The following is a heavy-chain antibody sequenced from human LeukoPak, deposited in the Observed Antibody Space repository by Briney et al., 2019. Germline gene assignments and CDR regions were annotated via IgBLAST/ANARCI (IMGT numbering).Heavy chain of an antibody. CDR1: GGSISSSSYY. CDR2: IYYSGST. J-gene: IGHJ1*01. CDR3: ARLNNSSSWYFGEYFQH. D-gene: IGHD6-13*01. V-gene: IGHV4-39*01. Sequence: SETLSLTCTVSGGSISSSSYYWGWIRQPPGKGLEWIGSIYYSGSTYYNPSLKSRVTISVDTSKNQFSLKLSSVTAADTAVYYCARLNNSSSWYFGEYFQHWGQGTLITVSS.